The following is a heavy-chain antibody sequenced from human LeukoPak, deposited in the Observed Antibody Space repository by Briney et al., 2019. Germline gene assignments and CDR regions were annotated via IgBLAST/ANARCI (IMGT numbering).Heavy chain of an antibody. J-gene: IGHJ4*02. Sequence: PSETLSLTCTVSGGSISSGGYYWSWIRQHPGKGLEWIGYIYYSGSTYYNPSLKSRVTISEDTSKNQFSLKLSSVTAADTAVYYCARGTGYSYGFDYWGQGTLVTVSS. CDR1: GGSISSGGYY. CDR2: IYYSGST. CDR3: ARGTGYSYGFDY. D-gene: IGHD5-18*01. V-gene: IGHV4-31*03.